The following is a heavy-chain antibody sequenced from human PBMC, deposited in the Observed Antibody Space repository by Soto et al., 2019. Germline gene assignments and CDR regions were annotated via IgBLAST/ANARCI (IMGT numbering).Heavy chain of an antibody. D-gene: IGHD3-16*01. CDR1: GFTFSDHY. CDR3: ARESQLWAFDI. V-gene: IGHV3-72*01. Sequence: GGSLRLSCAASGFTFSDHYMDWVRQAPGKGLEWVGRTRNKANSYTTEYAASVKGRFTISRDESKYALYMQMTSLKTAGTPVYYCARESQLWAFDIWGQGTMVTVSS. J-gene: IGHJ3*02. CDR2: TRNKANSYTT.